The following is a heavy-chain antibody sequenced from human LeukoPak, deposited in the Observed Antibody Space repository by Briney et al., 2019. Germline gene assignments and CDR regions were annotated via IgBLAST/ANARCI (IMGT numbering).Heavy chain of an antibody. CDR3: ARGDIVVVPAAILYYYGMDV. Sequence: APVKVSCKASGYTLTSYDINWVRQATGQGLEWMGWMNPNSGNTGYAQKFQGRVTMTRNTSISTAYMELSSLRSEDTAVYYCARGDIVVVPAAILYYYGMDVWGQGTTVTVSS. V-gene: IGHV1-8*01. J-gene: IGHJ6*02. D-gene: IGHD2-2*02. CDR2: MNPNSGNT. CDR1: GYTLTSYD.